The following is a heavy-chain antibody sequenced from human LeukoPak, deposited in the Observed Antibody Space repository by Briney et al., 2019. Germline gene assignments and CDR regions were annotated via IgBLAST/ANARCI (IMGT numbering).Heavy chain of an antibody. CDR3: ARGRSGLAAAGTYDY. V-gene: IGHV1-8*01. CDR2: INPNSGRT. J-gene: IGHJ4*02. CDR1: GYTFTSSD. Sequence: WASVKVSCKASGYTFTSSDINWVRQAAGPGLEWMGWINPNSGRTGYAQKFQGRVTMTANTSISTAYMELSSLRFDDTAVYYCARGRSGLAAAGTYDYWGQGTLITVSS. D-gene: IGHD6-13*01.